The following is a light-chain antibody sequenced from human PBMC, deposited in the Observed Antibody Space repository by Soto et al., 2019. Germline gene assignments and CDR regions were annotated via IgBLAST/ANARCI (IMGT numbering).Light chain of an antibody. J-gene: IGKJ2*01. Sequence: EIVLTQSPATLSLSPGERATLSCRASQSVSSYLAWYQQKPGQAPRLLIYDASNRATDFPARFSGSGSGTDFTLTISILESEVFGVYYCQQRGKWHHTFEQGTKLEIK. CDR3: QQRGKWHHT. V-gene: IGKV3D-11*02. CDR2: DAS. CDR1: QSVSSY.